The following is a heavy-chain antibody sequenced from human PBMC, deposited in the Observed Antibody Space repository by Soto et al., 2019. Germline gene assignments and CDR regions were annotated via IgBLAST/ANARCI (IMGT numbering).Heavy chain of an antibody. J-gene: IGHJ3*02. D-gene: IGHD3-3*01. CDR2: ISGSGGST. V-gene: IGHV3-23*01. CDR3: AKDIATIFGVVIFHSFDI. Sequence: PGGSLRLSCAASGFTFSSYAMSWVRQAPGKGLEWVSAISGSGGSTYYADSVKGRFTISRDNSKNTLYLQMNSLRAEDTAVYYCAKDIATIFGVVIFHSFDIWGQGTMVTVSS. CDR1: GFTFSSYA.